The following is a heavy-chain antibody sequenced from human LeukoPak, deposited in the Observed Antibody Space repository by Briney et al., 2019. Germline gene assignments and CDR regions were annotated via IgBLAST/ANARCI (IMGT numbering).Heavy chain of an antibody. D-gene: IGHD2-15*01. CDR2: ISANNGDT. CDR3: ARDFFHGHCAGLSCFLLDY. V-gene: IGHV1-18*01. CDR1: GYTFTRYG. J-gene: IGHJ4*02. Sequence: VASVKVSCKASGYTFTRYGISWVRQAPGHGLEWMGWISANNGDTNSAQKFQGRVTITTDTSTSTAYMELRSLRSDDTAVYYCARDFFHGHCAGLSCFLLDYWGQGSLVTVSS.